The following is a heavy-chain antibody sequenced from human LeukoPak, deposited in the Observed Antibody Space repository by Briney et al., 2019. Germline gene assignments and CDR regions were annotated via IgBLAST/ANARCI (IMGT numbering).Heavy chain of an antibody. CDR3: AGERGQVGMDV. CDR2: IYHSGST. CDR1: GGSISSGGYS. Sequence: SETLSLTCAVSGGSISSGGYSWSWIRQPPGKGLEWIGYIYHSGSTYYNPSLKSRVTISVDRSKNQFSLKLSSVTAADTAVYYCAGERGQVGMDVWGQGTTVTVSS. V-gene: IGHV4-30-2*01. J-gene: IGHJ6*02.